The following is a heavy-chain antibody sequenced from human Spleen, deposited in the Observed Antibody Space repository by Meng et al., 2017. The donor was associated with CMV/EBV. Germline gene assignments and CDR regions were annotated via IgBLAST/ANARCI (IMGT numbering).Heavy chain of an antibody. CDR2: IWDDGRNK. V-gene: IGHV3-33*06. J-gene: IGHJ4*02. CDR1: GFTFRSYG. D-gene: IGHD6-19*01. CDR3: AKGGGGWYFFDY. Sequence: GGSLRLSCEASGFTFRSYGMHWVRQAPGNGLEWVAVIWDDGRNKYYSDSVKGRFTISRDNSKNTLFLQMNSLRAEDTALYYCAKGGGGWYFFDYWGQGTQVTVSS.